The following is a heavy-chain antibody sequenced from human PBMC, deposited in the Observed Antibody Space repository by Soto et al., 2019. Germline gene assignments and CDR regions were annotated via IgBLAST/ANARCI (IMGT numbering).Heavy chain of an antibody. CDR1: GGTFSSYT. CDR2: IIPILGIA. CDR3: ARLTDYDAFDI. J-gene: IGHJ3*02. D-gene: IGHD4-17*01. V-gene: IGHV1-69*02. Sequence: QVQLVQSGAEVKKPGSSVKVSCKASGGTFSSYTISWVRQAPGQGLEWMGRIIPILGIANYAQKFQGRVTITADKSTSTDYMELSSLRSEDTAVYYCARLTDYDAFDIWGQGTMVTVSS.